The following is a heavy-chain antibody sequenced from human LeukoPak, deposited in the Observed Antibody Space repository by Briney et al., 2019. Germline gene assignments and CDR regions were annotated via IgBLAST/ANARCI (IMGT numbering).Heavy chain of an antibody. D-gene: IGHD3-22*01. CDR3: ARGMSYYDSSGLFDI. J-gene: IGHJ3*02. CDR1: GYTFTGDC. Sequence: ASVKVSCKASGYTFTGDCMRWVRQAPGQGLEWMGWINPNSGGTNYAQKVQGRVTMTRYTSISTAYMELSRLRSDDTAVYYCARGMSYYDSSGLFDICGPGTMVTVSS. CDR2: INPNSGGT. V-gene: IGHV1-2*02.